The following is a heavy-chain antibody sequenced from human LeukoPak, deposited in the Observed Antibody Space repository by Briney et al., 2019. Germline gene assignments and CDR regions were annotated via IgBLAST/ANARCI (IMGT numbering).Heavy chain of an antibody. D-gene: IGHD3-22*01. Sequence: SETLSLTCTVSGGSISSYYWSWIRQPPGKGLEWIGYIYYSGSTNYNPSLKSRVTISVDTSKNQFSLKLTSVTAADTAVYYCVRAGSSAYLIDYWGQGTLVTVSS. J-gene: IGHJ4*02. CDR2: IYYSGST. CDR1: GGSISSYY. V-gene: IGHV4-59*01. CDR3: VRAGSSAYLIDY.